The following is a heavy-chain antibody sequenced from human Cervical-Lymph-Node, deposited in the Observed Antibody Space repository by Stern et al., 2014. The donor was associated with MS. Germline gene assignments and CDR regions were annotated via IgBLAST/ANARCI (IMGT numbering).Heavy chain of an antibody. D-gene: IGHD4-17*01. V-gene: IGHV2-70*15. Sequence: QITLKESGPALVKPTQTLTLTCTFSGFSLSTGGMCVTWIRQPPGKALEWLARVDWDDGKYYSTSLKTRLTISKATSKNQVVLTMTNMESVDTATYYCARIFSTLTPDYWGPGTLVTVSS. CDR1: GFSLSTGGMC. J-gene: IGHJ4*02. CDR3: ARIFSTLTPDY. CDR2: VDWDDGK.